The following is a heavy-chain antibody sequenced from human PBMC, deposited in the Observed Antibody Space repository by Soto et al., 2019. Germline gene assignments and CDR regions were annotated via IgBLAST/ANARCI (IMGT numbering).Heavy chain of an antibody. J-gene: IGHJ4*02. Sequence: GGALRLSCAASGVTCSSYGMSWVRQAPGKGLEWVSSISNSGSEIFYAASVKGRFTISRDSPKNTLYLEMSSLRPEDTAVYYCVRRGYNWQFSDYWGQGTLVTVSS. CDR3: VRRGYNWQFSDY. D-gene: IGHD6-25*01. V-gene: IGHV3-23*01. CDR2: ISNSGSEI. CDR1: GVTCSSYG.